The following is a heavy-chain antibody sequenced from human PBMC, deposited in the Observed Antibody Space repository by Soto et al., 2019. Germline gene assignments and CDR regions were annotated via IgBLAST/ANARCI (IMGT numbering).Heavy chain of an antibody. D-gene: IGHD4-17*01. CDR1: GGSFRGYS. CDR3: ARAPMDDYGNFYDGMDV. V-gene: IGHV4-34*01. Sequence: QVQLQQWGAGLLKPSETLSLTCGVSGGSFRGYSWNWIRQYPEKGLEWIGEINYRGITSYNPSLRSRVTISLDTSTNRFSLTLTSVTAADTAIYYCARAPMDDYGNFYDGMDVWGQGTTITVS. CDR2: INYRGIT. J-gene: IGHJ6*02.